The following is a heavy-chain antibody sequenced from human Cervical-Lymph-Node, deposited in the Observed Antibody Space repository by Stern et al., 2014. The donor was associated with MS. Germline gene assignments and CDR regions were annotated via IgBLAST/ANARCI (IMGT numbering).Heavy chain of an antibody. J-gene: IGHJ4*02. V-gene: IGHV1-2*02. Sequence: VQLVQSGAEVKKPGASVKVTCKTSENTFTGYYIHWVRQAPGQGLEWMGWINPNSGATNYAQRFQDRVSLTSDTSNSLAYMELDRLTSGDTAVYCCARISLGSGIDYWGQGSLVTVSS. CDR1: ENTFTGYY. CDR2: INPNSGAT. CDR3: ARISLGSGIDY. D-gene: IGHD1-26*01.